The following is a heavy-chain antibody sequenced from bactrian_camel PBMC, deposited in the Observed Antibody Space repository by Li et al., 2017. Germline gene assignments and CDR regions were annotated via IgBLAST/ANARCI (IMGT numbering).Heavy chain of an antibody. Sequence: HVQLVESGGGSVQAGGSLRLSCTASEFHFEKSNMGWYRQAPGKGKMCEQVSTISSDGTIYYAPSVESRFTVTQADTEKAMCLEMTSLKPEDVGMYYRAARQTSDRYCGTEYRNFVYRGQGTQVTVS. D-gene: IGHD7*01. J-gene: IGHJ4*01. CDR2: ISSDGTI. CDR1: EFHFEKSN. V-gene: IGHV3S55*01.